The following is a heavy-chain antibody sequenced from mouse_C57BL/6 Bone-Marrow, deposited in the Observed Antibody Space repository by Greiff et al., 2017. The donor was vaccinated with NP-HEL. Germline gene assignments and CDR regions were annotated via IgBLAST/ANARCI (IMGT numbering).Heavy chain of an antibody. V-gene: IGHV1-64*01. D-gene: IGHD2-2*01. CDR1: GYTFTSYW. Sequence: QVQLKQSGAELVKPGASVKLSCKASGYTFTSYWMHWVKQRPGQGLEWIGMIHPNSGSTNYNEKFKSKATLTVDKSSSTAYMQLSSLTSEDSAVYYCARWEIYYGFYGGYCDVWGTGTTVTVSS. CDR2: IHPNSGST. CDR3: ARWEIYYGFYGGYCDV. J-gene: IGHJ1*03.